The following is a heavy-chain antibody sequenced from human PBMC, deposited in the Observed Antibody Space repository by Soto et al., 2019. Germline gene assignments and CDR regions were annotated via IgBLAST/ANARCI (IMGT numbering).Heavy chain of an antibody. D-gene: IGHD3-9*01. Sequence: VQLVQSGAEVKKPGASVTVSCKASGYTFTSYDINWVRQATGQGLEWMGWMNPISGNTGYAQKFQGRVTMTRNTSITTAYMELSSLRSDDTAVYYCARGSYDILTGYYNDWFDPWGQGTLVTVSS. J-gene: IGHJ5*02. V-gene: IGHV1-8*01. CDR1: GYTFTSYD. CDR2: MNPISGNT. CDR3: ARGSYDILTGYYNDWFDP.